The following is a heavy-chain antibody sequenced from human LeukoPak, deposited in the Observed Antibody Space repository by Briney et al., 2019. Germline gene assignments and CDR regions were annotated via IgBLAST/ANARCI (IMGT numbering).Heavy chain of an antibody. J-gene: IGHJ4*02. V-gene: IGHV4-34*01. CDR3: ARGFFKSESVGRAYFDY. CDR2: INHSGST. Sequence: PSETLSLTCAVYGGSFSGYYWSWIRQPPGKGLEWIGEINHSGSTNYNPSLKSRVTISVDTSKNQFSLKLSSVTAADTAVYYCARGFFKSESVGRAYFDYWGQGTLVTVSS. CDR1: GGSFSGYY. D-gene: IGHD3-3*01.